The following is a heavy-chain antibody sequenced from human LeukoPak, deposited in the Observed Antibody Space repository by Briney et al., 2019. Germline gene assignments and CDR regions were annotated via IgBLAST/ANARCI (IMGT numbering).Heavy chain of an antibody. Sequence: SETLSLTCTVAGGSMTNYDWSWVRQPAGEGLEWIGPIQTSGSINYNPSLKSRVTISIDTSEKQLSLKLSSVSAADSAVYYCVRASTIGWYQFDYWGQGTLVTVSS. CDR2: IQTSGSI. D-gene: IGHD6-19*01. CDR1: GGSMTNYD. CDR3: VRASTIGWYQFDY. J-gene: IGHJ4*02. V-gene: IGHV4-4*07.